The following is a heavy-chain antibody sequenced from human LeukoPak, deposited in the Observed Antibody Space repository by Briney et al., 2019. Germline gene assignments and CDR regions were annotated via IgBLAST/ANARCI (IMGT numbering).Heavy chain of an antibody. J-gene: IGHJ5*02. V-gene: IGHV3-30*02. CDR2: IRYDGSNK. CDR3: LIFGVVLGSNWFDP. D-gene: IGHD3-3*01. Sequence: GALRLSCAASGFTFSSYGMHWVRQAPGKGLEWVAFIRYDGSNKYYADSVKGRFTISRDNAKNSLYLQMNSLRAEDTAVYYCLIFGVVLGSNWFDPWGQGTLVTVSS. CDR1: GFTFSSYG.